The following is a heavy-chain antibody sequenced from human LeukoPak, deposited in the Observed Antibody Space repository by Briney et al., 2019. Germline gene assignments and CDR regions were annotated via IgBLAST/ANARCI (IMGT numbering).Heavy chain of an antibody. CDR1: GFTFSTYW. J-gene: IGHJ4*02. CDR2: IKQDGSEE. D-gene: IGHD1-26*01. Sequence: PGGSLRLSCAASGFTFSTYWMSWVRQAPGKGLEWVANIKQDGSEENYADSVKGRFTISRDNSKNTLYLQMNSLRAEDTAVYYCARVRPLYEWELLDYWGQGTLVTVSS. CDR3: ARVRPLYEWELLDY. V-gene: IGHV3-7*02.